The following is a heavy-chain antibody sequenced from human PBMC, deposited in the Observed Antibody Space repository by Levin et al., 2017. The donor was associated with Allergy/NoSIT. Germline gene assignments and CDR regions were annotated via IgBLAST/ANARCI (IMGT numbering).Heavy chain of an antibody. D-gene: IGHD1-7*01. CDR1: GFTFSDYM. Sequence: GESLKISCAASGFTFSDYMMHWVRQAPGKGLEWVAVTADGGVNEQYADSVKGRLTISRDNSKNTLYLQMDNLKPEDTAGYYCSRDDVPYSWNYHFEYWGQGTLVTVSS. J-gene: IGHJ4*02. CDR2: TADGGVNE. V-gene: IGHV3-30*03. CDR3: SRDDVPYSWNYHFEY.